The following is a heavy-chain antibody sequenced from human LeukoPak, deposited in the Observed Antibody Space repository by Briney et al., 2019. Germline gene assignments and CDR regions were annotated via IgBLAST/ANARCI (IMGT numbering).Heavy chain of an antibody. V-gene: IGHV1-2*02. CDR2: ITPKSGGT. CDR1: GYTFTGNF. D-gene: IGHD3-16*01. CDR3: ARGGGYAYAYAFDI. J-gene: IGHJ3*02. Sequence: APVKASCKASGYTFTGNFIHWVRQAPGQGLEWMGWITPKSGGTNYAQEFEGRVTMTRDTSISTAYMELSSLRSDDTAVYYCARGGGYAYAYAFDIWGQRKRVRVSS.